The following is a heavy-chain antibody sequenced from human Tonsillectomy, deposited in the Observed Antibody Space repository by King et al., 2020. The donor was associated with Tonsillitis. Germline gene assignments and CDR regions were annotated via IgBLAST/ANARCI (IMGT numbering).Heavy chain of an antibody. CDR3: ARDSAWAFDI. D-gene: IGHD3-10*01. Sequence: EVQLVESGGGLVQPGGSLRLSCAASGFIFSSDSMNWVRQAPGKGLEWVSYITGRGTNINYADSVKGRFIISRDNAKNSVYLQMNSLRAEDTAVYYCARDSAWAFDIWGLGTLVTVSS. V-gene: IGHV3-48*04. J-gene: IGHJ3*02. CDR2: ITGRGTNI. CDR1: GFIFSSDS.